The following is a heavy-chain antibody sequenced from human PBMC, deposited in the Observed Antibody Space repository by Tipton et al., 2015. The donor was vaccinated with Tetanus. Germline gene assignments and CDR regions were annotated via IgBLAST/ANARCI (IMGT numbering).Heavy chain of an antibody. V-gene: IGHV3-33*01. Sequence: SLRLSCAASGFIFSSYGIHWVRKAPGKGLEWVGVSWYDGTDKYYADSVKGRFTISRDNSKNTLYLQMNSLRAEDTAVYYCAREADCSGGSCFSGDFDNWGQGTQVTVSS. D-gene: IGHD2-15*01. CDR2: SWYDGTDK. CDR1: GFIFSSYG. CDR3: AREADCSGGSCFSGDFDN. J-gene: IGHJ4*02.